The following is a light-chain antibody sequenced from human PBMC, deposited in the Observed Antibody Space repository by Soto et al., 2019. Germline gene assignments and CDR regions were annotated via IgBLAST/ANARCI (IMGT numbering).Light chain of an antibody. V-gene: IGKV3-15*01. J-gene: IGKJ5*01. Sequence: EIVMTQSPATLSVSPGERATLSCRASQSVSSNLAWYQQKPGQAPRLLIYDASTRATVIPARFSGSGSGTELTLTITSLKSEDFAVYYCQKYNDWPPITFGQGTRLEIK. CDR2: DAS. CDR1: QSVSSN. CDR3: QKYNDWPPIT.